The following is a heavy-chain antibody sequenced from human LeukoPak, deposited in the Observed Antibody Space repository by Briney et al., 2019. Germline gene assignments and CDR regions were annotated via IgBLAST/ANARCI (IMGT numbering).Heavy chain of an antibody. Sequence: GGSLRLSCAASGFTFSTYGMHWVRQAPGKGLECVTFIRYDGNNQNYADSVKGRFTISRDNSKNTLYLQMNSLRTEDTAVYYCAKDRGRGMPTNFDYWGQGTLVTVSS. CDR1: GFTFSTYG. D-gene: IGHD5-24*01. V-gene: IGHV3-30*02. CDR3: AKDRGRGMPTNFDY. J-gene: IGHJ4*02. CDR2: IRYDGNNQ.